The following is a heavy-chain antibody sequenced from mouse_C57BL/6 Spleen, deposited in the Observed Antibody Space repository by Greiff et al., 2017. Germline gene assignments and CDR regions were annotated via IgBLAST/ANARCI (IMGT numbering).Heavy chain of an antibody. CDR1: GFNIKDYY. V-gene: IGHV14-1*01. D-gene: IGHD4-1*01. CDR2: IDPEDGDT. CDR3: TTGWDPAWFAY. J-gene: IGHJ3*01. Sequence: VQLQQSGAELVRPGASVKLSCTASGFNIKDYYMHWVKQRPEQGLEWIGRIDPEDGDTEYAPKFQGKATMTADTSSNTAYLQRSSLTSEDTAVYYCTTGWDPAWFAYWGQGTLVTVSA.